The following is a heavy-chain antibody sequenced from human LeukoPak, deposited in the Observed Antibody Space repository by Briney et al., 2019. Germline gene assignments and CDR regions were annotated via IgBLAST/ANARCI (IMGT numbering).Heavy chain of an antibody. J-gene: IGHJ3*02. Sequence: HAGRSLRLSCAASGFTFSDHVMHWVRQAPGKGLEWLAVISIDGSKTFYAASVMGRFTFSRDNSENTLYLQMTNVGLGDTAIYYCARDEGTIWNYKNDPFDIWGQGTMVTVSS. CDR3: ARDEGTIWNYKNDPFDI. CDR1: GFTFSDHV. D-gene: IGHD1-7*01. V-gene: IGHV3-30*17. CDR2: ISIDGSKT.